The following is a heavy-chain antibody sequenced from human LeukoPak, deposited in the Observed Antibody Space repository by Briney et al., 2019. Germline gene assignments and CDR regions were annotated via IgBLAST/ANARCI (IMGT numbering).Heavy chain of an antibody. CDR1: GYSFSTYW. D-gene: IGHD6-19*01. CDR2: IYPGDSDT. J-gene: IGHJ4*02. V-gene: IGHV5-51*01. CDR3: ARRGSGWTIDY. Sequence: GESLKISCKGSGYSFSTYWIGWVRRMPGKGLEWMGIIYPGDSDTRYSPSFQGQVTISADKSISTAYLQWNSLKASDTAMYHCARRGSGWTIDYWGQGTLVTVSS.